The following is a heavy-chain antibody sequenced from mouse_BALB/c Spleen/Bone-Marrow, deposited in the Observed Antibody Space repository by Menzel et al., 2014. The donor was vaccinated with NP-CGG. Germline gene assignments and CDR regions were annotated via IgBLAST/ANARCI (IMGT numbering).Heavy chain of an antibody. CDR1: GYTFSSYW. J-gene: IGHJ3*01. CDR3: ARWVPYWEFAY. Sequence: VQVVESGAELMKPGASVKISCKATGYTFSSYWIEWVKQRPGHGLEWIGEILPGSGSTNYNEKFKGKATFTADTSSNTAYMQLSSLTSEDSAVYYCARWVPYWEFAYWGQGTLVTVSA. CDR2: ILPGSGST. D-gene: IGHD4-1*01. V-gene: IGHV1-9*01.